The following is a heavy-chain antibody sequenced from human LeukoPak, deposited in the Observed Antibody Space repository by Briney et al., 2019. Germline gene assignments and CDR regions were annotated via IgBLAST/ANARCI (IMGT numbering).Heavy chain of an antibody. J-gene: IGHJ5*02. CDR1: GGSISSYY. CDR3: ARGSDYGDPPFFGP. Sequence: SETLSLTCTVSGGSISSYYWSWIRQPAGKGLEWIGRIYTSGSTNYNPSLKSRVTMSVDTSKNQFSLKLSSVTAADTAVYYCARGSDYGDPPFFGPWGQGTLVTVYS. V-gene: IGHV4-4*07. D-gene: IGHD4-17*01. CDR2: IYTSGST.